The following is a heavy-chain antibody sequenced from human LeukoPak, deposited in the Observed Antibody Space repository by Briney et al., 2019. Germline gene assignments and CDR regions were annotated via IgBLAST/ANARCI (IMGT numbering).Heavy chain of an antibody. Sequence: ASVKVSCKSSGYTFTAYGISWVRQAPGQRLEWMGWSSAYNGNTNYAQKVQGRVTMTTDTSTSTAYMELRSLRSDDTAVYYCARGPGTPHYFDYWGQGTLVTVSS. V-gene: IGHV1-18*01. CDR1: GYTFTAYG. CDR3: ARGPGTPHYFDY. CDR2: SSAYNGNT. D-gene: IGHD1-1*01. J-gene: IGHJ4*02.